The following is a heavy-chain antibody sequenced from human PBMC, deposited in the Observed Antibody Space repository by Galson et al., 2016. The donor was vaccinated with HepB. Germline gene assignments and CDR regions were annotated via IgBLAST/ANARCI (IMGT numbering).Heavy chain of an antibody. V-gene: IGHV4-4*07. D-gene: IGHD1-26*01. J-gene: IGHJ6*04. CDR1: GGSISSYY. CDR2: IYTSGST. CDR3: AGGEAHYYYYGLDV. Sequence: LSLTFTVSGGSISSYYWSWIRQPAGKGLEWIGRIYTSGSTNYNPSLKSRVTMSVDTSKNQFSLRLSSVTAADTAVYYCAGGEAHYYYYGLDVWGKGTTVTVSS.